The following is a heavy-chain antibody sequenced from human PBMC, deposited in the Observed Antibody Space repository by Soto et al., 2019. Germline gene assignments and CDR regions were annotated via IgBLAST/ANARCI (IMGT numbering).Heavy chain of an antibody. CDR3: AMVDVYVTPSPQDV. CDR2: INTYNGNT. CDR1: GYTFTRYG. V-gene: IGHV1-18*01. J-gene: IGHJ6*02. D-gene: IGHD3-16*01. Sequence: QVQLVQSGAEVKNPGASVKVSCKASGYTFTRYGIGWARQAPGQGLEWMGWINTYNGNTNYAQNVQGRVTLTTDTSTSTAYMELRSLRSTDTAIYYCAMVDVYVTPSPQDVWGQGTTFIVSS.